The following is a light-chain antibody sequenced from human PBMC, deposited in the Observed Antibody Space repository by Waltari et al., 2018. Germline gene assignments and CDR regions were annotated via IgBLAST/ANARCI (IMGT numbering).Light chain of an antibody. CDR1: SSDIGAYNF. V-gene: IGLV2-14*03. CDR2: DVN. Sequence: QSALTQPASVSGSPGQSITISCTGTSSDIGAYNFVSWYQKHPGKAPNVIIYDVNNPPSGVSCRFSCSKSGNTDSLTISGLQAEDEADYYCSSYTTGSTRYVFGSGTKVTVL. CDR3: SSYTTGSTRYV. J-gene: IGLJ1*01.